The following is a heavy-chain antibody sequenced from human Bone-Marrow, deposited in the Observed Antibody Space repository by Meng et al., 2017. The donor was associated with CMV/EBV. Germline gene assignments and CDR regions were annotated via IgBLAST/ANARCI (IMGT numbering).Heavy chain of an antibody. CDR1: GFTFSSYS. CDR3: ARDHEVVVVPAATNWFDP. J-gene: IGHJ5*02. CDR2: ISYDGSNK. Sequence: GGSLRLSCAASGFTFSSYSMNWVRQAPGKGLEWVAVISYDGSNKYYADSVKGRFTISRDNSKNTLYLQMNSLRAEDTAVYYCARDHEVVVVPAATNWFDPWGQGTLVTVSS. D-gene: IGHD2-2*01. V-gene: IGHV3-30*03.